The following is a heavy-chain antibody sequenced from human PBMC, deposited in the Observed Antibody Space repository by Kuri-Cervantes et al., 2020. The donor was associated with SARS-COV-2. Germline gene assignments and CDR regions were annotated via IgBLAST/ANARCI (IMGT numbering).Heavy chain of an antibody. Sequence: GESLKISCAASGFTFSNAWMNWVRQAPGKGLEWVGRIKSKTDGGTTDCAAPVKGRFTISRDDSKNTLYLQMNSLKTEDTAVYYCTTDSSSSWHVDYWGQGTLVTVSS. CDR1: GFTFSNAW. CDR2: IKSKTDGGTT. D-gene: IGHD6-13*01. V-gene: IGHV3-15*07. CDR3: TTDSSSSWHVDY. J-gene: IGHJ4*02.